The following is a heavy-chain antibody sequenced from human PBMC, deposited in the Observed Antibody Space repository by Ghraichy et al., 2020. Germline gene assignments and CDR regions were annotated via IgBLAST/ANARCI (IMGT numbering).Heavy chain of an antibody. V-gene: IGHV1-2*02. J-gene: IGHJ4*02. CDR2: INPNSGGT. CDR1: GYTFTGYY. CDR3: ARWGYCSGGSCPGDY. Sequence: ASVKVSCKASGYTFTGYYMHWVRQAPGQGLEWMGWINPNSGGTNYAQKFQGRVTMTRDTSISTAYMELSRLRSDDTAVYYCARWGYCSGGSCPGDYWGQGSLVTVSS. D-gene: IGHD2-15*01.